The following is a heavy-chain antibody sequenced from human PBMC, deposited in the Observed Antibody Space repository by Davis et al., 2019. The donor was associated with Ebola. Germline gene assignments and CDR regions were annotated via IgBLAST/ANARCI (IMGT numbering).Heavy chain of an antibody. V-gene: IGHV3-23*01. Sequence: PGGSLRLSCAASGFTFSSYAMSWVRQAPGKGLEWVSGISESGDSTYYADSVKGRFTISRDNSKNTLYLQMQSLRAEDTAVYYCAKGSRFGGLMVSYGLDVWGQGTTVTVSS. CDR2: ISESGDST. CDR3: AKGSRFGGLMVSYGLDV. J-gene: IGHJ6*02. CDR1: GFTFSSYA. D-gene: IGHD3-16*01.